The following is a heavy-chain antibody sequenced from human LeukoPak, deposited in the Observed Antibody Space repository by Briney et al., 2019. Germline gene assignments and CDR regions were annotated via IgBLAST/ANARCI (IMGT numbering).Heavy chain of an antibody. D-gene: IGHD3-10*01. J-gene: IGHJ4*02. Sequence: ASVKVSCKASGYTFTSYYMHWVRQAPGQGLEWMGIINPSGGSTSYAQKFQGRVTMTRDTSTSTVYMERSSLRSEDTAVYYCARGPSSSGSSIRYYFDYWGQGTLVTVSS. CDR1: GYTFTSYY. V-gene: IGHV1-46*01. CDR2: INPSGGST. CDR3: ARGPSSSGSSIRYYFDY.